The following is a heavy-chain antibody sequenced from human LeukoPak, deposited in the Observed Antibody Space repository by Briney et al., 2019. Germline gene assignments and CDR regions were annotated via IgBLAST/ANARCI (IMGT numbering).Heavy chain of an antibody. Sequence: SETLSLTCTVSGGSISSYYWSWIRQPAGKGLEWIGRIYTSGSTNYNPSLKSRVTMSVDTSKNQFSLKLSSVTAADTAVYYCARYSANRYFDWLLPDYWGQGTLVTVSS. CDR2: IYTSGST. CDR3: ARYSANRYFDWLLPDY. J-gene: IGHJ4*02. V-gene: IGHV4-4*07. D-gene: IGHD3-9*01. CDR1: GGSISSYY.